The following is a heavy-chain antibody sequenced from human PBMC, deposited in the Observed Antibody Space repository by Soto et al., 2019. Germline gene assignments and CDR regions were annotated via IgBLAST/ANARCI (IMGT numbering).Heavy chain of an antibody. V-gene: IGHV3-23*01. Sequence: GGSLRLSCAASGFTFSSYAMSWVRQAPGKGLEWVSAISGSGGSTYYADSVKGRFTISRDNSKNTLYLQMNSLRAEDTAVYYCAKGSVAARLAAYYYYYGMDVWGQGTTVTVSS. J-gene: IGHJ6*02. CDR2: ISGSGGST. CDR3: AKGSVAARLAAYYYYYGMDV. D-gene: IGHD2-15*01. CDR1: GFTFSSYA.